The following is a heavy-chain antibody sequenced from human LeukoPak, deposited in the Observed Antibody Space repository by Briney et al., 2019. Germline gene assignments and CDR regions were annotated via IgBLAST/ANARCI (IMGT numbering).Heavy chain of an antibody. Sequence: SSGTLSLTCAVSGGSISSSNWWSWVRQPPGKGLEWIGEIYHSGSTNYNPSLKSRVTISVDTSKNQFSLKLSSVTAADTAVYYCARGGGRWLQLPDYWGQGTLVTVSS. D-gene: IGHD5-24*01. CDR2: IYHSGST. CDR1: GGSISSSNW. V-gene: IGHV4-4*02. J-gene: IGHJ4*02. CDR3: ARGGGRWLQLPDY.